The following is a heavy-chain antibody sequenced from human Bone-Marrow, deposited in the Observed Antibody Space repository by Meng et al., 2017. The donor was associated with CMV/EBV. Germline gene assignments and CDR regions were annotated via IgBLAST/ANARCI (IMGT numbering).Heavy chain of an antibody. CDR1: GYTFTTNY. D-gene: IGHD2/OR15-2a*01. CDR3: ARAQPYYYISD. J-gene: IGHJ4*02. CDR2: INPSSGAT. Sequence: ASVKVSCKASGYTFTTNYLHWVRQAPGQGLEWMGWINPSSGATKYAQKFQGRVTMIRDTSISTAYMELRRLRSDDTAVYFCARAQPYYYISDWGQGTLVTVSS. V-gene: IGHV1-2*02.